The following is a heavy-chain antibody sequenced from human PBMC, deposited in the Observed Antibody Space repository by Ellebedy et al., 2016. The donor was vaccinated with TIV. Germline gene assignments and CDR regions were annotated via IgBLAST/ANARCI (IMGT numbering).Heavy chain of an antibody. J-gene: IGHJ4*02. D-gene: IGHD2-21*01. CDR1: GITVSGYW. CDR2: ISNDVSSP. Sequence: GESLKISCAASGITVSGYWMHWVRLSPGRGLVWVSRISNDVSSPSYADSVKGRFTIYRDNAKNTLYLQMNSLRFEDTAAYYCTPWGLGGNWGQGTLVTVSS. V-gene: IGHV3-74*01. CDR3: TPWGLGGN.